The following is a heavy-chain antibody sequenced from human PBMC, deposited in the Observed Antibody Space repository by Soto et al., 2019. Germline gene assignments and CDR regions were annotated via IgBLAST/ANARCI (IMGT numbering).Heavy chain of an antibody. D-gene: IGHD1-7*01. CDR2: IKQDGSEK. CDR1: GFSFSHYC. J-gene: IGHJ6*03. CDR3: ARVPSTRDIWSYGVGGKYYYYYMDV. Sequence: EVQLVESGGGLVQPGGSLRLSCAASGFSFSHYCMSWVRQAPGKGLEWVANIKQDGSEKYDVDSAKGRFTISRDNAKNSMFLQMDSLRDEDTAVYYCARVPSTRDIWSYGVGGKYYYYYMDVWGKGTTVTVSS. V-gene: IGHV3-7*04.